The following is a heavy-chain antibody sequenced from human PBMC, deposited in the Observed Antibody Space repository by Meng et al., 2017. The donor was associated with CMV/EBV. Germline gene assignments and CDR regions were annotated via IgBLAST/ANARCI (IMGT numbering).Heavy chain of an antibody. CDR2: IKSKTDGGTT. CDR1: GFTSSNAW. J-gene: IGHJ3*02. Sequence: GGPLRPSCAASGFTSSNAWVSWVRQAPGKGLEWVGRIKSKTDGGTTDYAAPVKGRFTISRDDSKNTLYLQMNSLKTEDTAVYYCTAAPSPLYSSSWDDAFDIWGQGTMVTVSS. D-gene: IGHD6-13*01. CDR3: TAAPSPLYSSSWDDAFDI. V-gene: IGHV3-15*01.